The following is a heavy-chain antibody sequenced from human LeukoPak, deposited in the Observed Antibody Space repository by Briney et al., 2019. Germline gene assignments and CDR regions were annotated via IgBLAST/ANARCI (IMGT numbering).Heavy chain of an antibody. CDR2: IWYDGSNK. V-gene: IGHV3-33*01. CDR1: GFTFSSYG. J-gene: IGHJ5*02. Sequence: GRSLRLSCAASGFTFSSYGMHWVRQAPGKGLEWVAVIWYDGSNKYYADSVKGRFTISRDNSKNTLYLQMNSLRAEDTAVYYCARLEGLWFAWGQGTLVTVSS. D-gene: IGHD3-10*01. CDR3: ARLEGLWFA.